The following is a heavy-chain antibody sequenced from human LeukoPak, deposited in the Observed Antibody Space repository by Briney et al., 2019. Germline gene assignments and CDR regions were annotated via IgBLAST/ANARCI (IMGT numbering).Heavy chain of an antibody. CDR3: ARVSGNCSSTSCPPLYYYYYMDV. J-gene: IGHJ6*03. CDR1: GGSISSGSYY. Sequence: SQTLSLTCTVSGGSISSGSYYWSWIRQPAGKGLEWIGRIYTSGSTNYNPSLKSRVTISVDTSKNQFSLKLSSVTAADTAVYYCARVSGNCSSTSCPPLYYYYYMDVWGKGTTVTVSS. D-gene: IGHD2-2*01. CDR2: IYTSGST. V-gene: IGHV4-61*02.